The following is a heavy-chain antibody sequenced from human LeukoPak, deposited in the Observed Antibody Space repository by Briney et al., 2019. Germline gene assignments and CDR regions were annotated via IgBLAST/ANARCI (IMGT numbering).Heavy chain of an antibody. CDR1: GGSIGSSSYY. D-gene: IGHD6-13*01. CDR2: IYYSGST. Sequence: SETLSLTCTVSGGSIGSSSYYWGWLRQPPGKGVEWIGSIYYSGSTYYNPSLKSRVTISVDTSKNQFSLKLSSVTAADTAVYYCARLRIAAAGGSGWFDHWGQGTLVTVSS. V-gene: IGHV4-39*01. J-gene: IGHJ5*02. CDR3: ARLRIAAAGGSGWFDH.